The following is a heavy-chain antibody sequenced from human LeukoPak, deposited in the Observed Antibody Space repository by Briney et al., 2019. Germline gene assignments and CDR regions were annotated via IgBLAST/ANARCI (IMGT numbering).Heavy chain of an antibody. CDR3: AREGRGYSYAFEY. J-gene: IGHJ4*02. D-gene: IGHD5-18*01. Sequence: GGSLRLSCAASGFTFSNYGMHWVRQGPGKGLVWSSRINSDGSSTTYADSVKGRFTISRDNGQNTLYLQMNSLRAEDTAVYYCAREGRGYSYAFEYWGQGTLVTVSS. CDR2: INSDGSST. CDR1: GFTFSNYG. V-gene: IGHV3-74*01.